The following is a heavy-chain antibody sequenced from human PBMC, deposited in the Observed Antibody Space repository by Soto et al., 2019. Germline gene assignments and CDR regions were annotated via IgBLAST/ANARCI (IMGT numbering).Heavy chain of an antibody. CDR3: ARDRPDYGDSDYYYYGMDV. CDR2: ISAYNGNT. CDR1: GYTFTSYG. J-gene: IGHJ6*02. D-gene: IGHD4-17*01. V-gene: IGHV1-18*01. Sequence: QVQLVQSGAEVKKPGASVKVSCKASGYTFTSYGISWVRQAPGQGLEWMGWISAYNGNTNYAQKLQGRVTMTTDTSTSTAYMELRSLRSDDTAVYYCARDRPDYGDSDYYYYGMDVWGQGTTVTVSS.